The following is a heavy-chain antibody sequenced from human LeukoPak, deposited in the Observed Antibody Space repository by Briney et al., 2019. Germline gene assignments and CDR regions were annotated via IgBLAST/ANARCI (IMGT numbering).Heavy chain of an antibody. J-gene: IGHJ4*02. Sequence: GGSLRLSCAATHFTISINYMSWVRQAPGKGLEWLSVIDKDGITNYADSVRGRFTISRDHSKNTVYLQLNSLRAEDTAVYYCASLIPFYLDSSDYPGGYWGQRTLVTVSS. CDR2: IDKDGIT. CDR1: HFTISINY. D-gene: IGHD3-22*01. V-gene: IGHV3-53*01. CDR3: ASLIPFYLDSSDYPGGY.